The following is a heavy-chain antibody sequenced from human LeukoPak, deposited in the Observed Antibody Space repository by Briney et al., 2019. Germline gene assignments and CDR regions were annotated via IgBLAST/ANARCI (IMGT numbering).Heavy chain of an antibody. J-gene: IGHJ4*02. CDR1: GGSFSGNS. Sequence: SETLSLTCAVYGGSFSGNSWSWIRQPPGKGLEWIGYIYYSGSTNYNPSLKSRVTISVDTSKNQFSLKLSSVTAADTAVYYCARDRGRYNWNDAVHYFDYWGQGTLVTVSS. D-gene: IGHD1-20*01. CDR2: IYYSGST. CDR3: ARDRGRYNWNDAVHYFDY. V-gene: IGHV4-59*01.